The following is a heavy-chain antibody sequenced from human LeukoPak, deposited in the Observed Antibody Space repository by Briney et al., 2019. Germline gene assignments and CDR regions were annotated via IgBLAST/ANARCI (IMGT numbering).Heavy chain of an antibody. Sequence: GGSLRLSCAASGFTFSSYSMNWVRQAPGKGLEWVSYISSSSSTIYYADSVKGRFTISRDNAKNSLYLQMNSLRAEDTAVYYRARDTAGATDVFDYWGQGTLVTVSS. J-gene: IGHJ4*02. CDR1: GFTFSSYS. CDR3: ARDTAGATDVFDY. CDR2: ISSSSSTI. V-gene: IGHV3-48*04. D-gene: IGHD1-26*01.